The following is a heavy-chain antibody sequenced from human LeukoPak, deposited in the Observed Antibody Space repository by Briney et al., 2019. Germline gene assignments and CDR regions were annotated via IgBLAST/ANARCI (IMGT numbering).Heavy chain of an antibody. D-gene: IGHD4-17*01. V-gene: IGHV1-69*06. CDR2: IIPIFGTA. J-gene: IGHJ4*02. CDR1: GGTFSSYA. Sequence: SVKVSCKASGGTFSSYAISWVRQAPGQGLEWMGRIIPIFGTANYAQKFQGRVTITADKSTSTAYMELSSLRSEDTAVYYGARIHTVTTATDYWGQGTLVTVSS. CDR3: ARIHTVTTATDY.